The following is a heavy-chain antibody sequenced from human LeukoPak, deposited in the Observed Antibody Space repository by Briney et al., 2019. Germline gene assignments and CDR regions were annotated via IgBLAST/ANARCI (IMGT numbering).Heavy chain of an antibody. J-gene: IGHJ3*02. Sequence: GGSLRLSCAASGFTFSSYSMNWVRQAPGKGLEWVSSISSSSSYIYYADSVKGRFTISRDNAKNSLYLQMNSLRAEDTAVYYRARVQYSAYEDAFDIWGQGTMVTVSS. CDR1: GFTFSSYS. CDR3: ARVQYSAYEDAFDI. D-gene: IGHD5-12*01. CDR2: ISSSSSYI. V-gene: IGHV3-21*01.